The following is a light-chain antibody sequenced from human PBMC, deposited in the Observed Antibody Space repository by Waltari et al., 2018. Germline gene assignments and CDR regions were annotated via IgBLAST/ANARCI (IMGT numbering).Light chain of an antibody. J-gene: IGKJ2*01. CDR3: QQFGGSPKYT. CDR1: QTNRHNY. CDR2: AVS. V-gene: IGKV3-20*01. Sequence: EIVLTPSPRTLSLSPRERATLSCRASQTNRHNYLAWYQAKPGQAPRLLIYAVSHGATGIPDRFSGGGSGTDFTLTISRLEPEDVAVYYCQQFGGSPKYTFGQGTKLEIK.